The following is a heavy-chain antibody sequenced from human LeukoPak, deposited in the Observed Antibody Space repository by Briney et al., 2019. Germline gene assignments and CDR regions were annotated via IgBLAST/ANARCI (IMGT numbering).Heavy chain of an antibody. CDR1: GFTFSSYS. CDR2: ISSSSSYI. Sequence: GGSLRLSCAASGFTFSSYSMNWVRQAPGKGLEWVSSISSSSSYIYYADSVKGGLTISREKAKNSLYLQMNSLRDADTAVYYCARGLVLRYFDWFYPPDYWGQGTLVTVSS. V-gene: IGHV3-21*01. CDR3: ARGLVLRYFDWFYPPDY. J-gene: IGHJ4*02. D-gene: IGHD3-9*01.